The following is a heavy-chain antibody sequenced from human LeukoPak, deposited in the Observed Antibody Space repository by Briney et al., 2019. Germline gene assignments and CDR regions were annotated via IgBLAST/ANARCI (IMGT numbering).Heavy chain of an antibody. D-gene: IGHD6-13*01. CDR1: GFTFSSYD. J-gene: IGHJ4*02. CDR2: ISGNGDST. V-gene: IGHV3-23*01. Sequence: PGGSLRLSCAASGFTFSSYDLSWVRQAPGKGLEWVSAISGNGDSTYYVDSVKGRFTISRDNSKNTLYLQMNSLRAEDTAVYYCAKDAAGPEYWGQGTLVTVSS. CDR3: AKDAAGPEY.